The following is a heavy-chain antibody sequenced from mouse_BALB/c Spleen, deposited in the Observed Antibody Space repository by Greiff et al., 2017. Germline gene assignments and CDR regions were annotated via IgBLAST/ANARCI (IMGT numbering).Heavy chain of an antibody. J-gene: IGHJ1*01. V-gene: IGHV5-12-2*01. Sequence: EVKLQESGGGLVQPGGSLKLSCAASGFTFSSYTMSWVRQTPEKRLEWVAYISNGGGSTYYPDTVKGRFTISRDNAKNTLYLQMSSLKSEDTAMYYCARQGGSRNWYFDVWGAGTTVTVSS. CDR3: ARQGGSRNWYFDV. CDR2: ISNGGGST. CDR1: GFTFSSYT. D-gene: IGHD1-1*01.